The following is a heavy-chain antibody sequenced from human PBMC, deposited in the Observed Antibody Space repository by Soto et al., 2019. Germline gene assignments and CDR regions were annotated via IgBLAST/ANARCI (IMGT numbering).Heavy chain of an antibody. J-gene: IGHJ4*02. CDR1: GGSISSSSYY. Sequence: QLQLQESGPGLVKPSETLYLTCTVSGGSISSSSYYWGWIRQPPGKGLEWIGSIYYSGSTYYNPSLKSRVTISVDTSKNQFSLKLSSVTAAATAVYYCARPLSRYSSSSDFDYWGQVTLVTVSS. CDR3: ARPLSRYSSSSDFDY. V-gene: IGHV4-39*01. D-gene: IGHD6-6*01. CDR2: IYYSGST.